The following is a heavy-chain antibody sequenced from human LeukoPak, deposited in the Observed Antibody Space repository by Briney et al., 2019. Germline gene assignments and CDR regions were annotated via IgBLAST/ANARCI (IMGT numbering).Heavy chain of an antibody. V-gene: IGHV3-48*01. Sequence: GGSLRLSCAASGFSLTNFDMNWIRQAPGKGLEWVSFFSVRCNVIYYADSVKGRFTVSRDDAKNTRYLQMNSLRAEDTAVYYCAKSPLRDDRSPLRYGMDVWGQGTTVTVSS. CDR3: AKSPLRDDRSPLRYGMDV. CDR2: FSVRCNVI. CDR1: GFSLTNFD. D-gene: IGHD1-14*01. J-gene: IGHJ6*02.